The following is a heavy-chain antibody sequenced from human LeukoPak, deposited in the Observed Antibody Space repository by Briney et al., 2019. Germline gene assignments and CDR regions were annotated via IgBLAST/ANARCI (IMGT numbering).Heavy chain of an antibody. Sequence: ETLSLTCAVYGGSFSGYYWSWIRQPPGKGLEWVSGISGSGGNTNYADSVKGRFTISRDNSKNMLYLQMNSLRVEDTAVYYCAKIGGEVSYWGQGTLVTVSS. CDR2: ISGSGGNT. CDR3: AKIGGEVSY. D-gene: IGHD3-16*01. V-gene: IGHV3-23*01. J-gene: IGHJ4*02. CDR1: GGSFSGYY.